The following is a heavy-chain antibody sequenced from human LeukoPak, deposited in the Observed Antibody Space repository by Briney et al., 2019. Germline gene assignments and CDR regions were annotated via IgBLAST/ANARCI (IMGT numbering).Heavy chain of an antibody. CDR1: GYSFSSYA. CDR2: INAGNGKT. CDR3: ARESKGLLLWFGESDYYFDY. Sequence: ASVKVSCKASGYSFSSYAMHWVRQAPGQRLEWMGWINAGNGKTKYSQKFQGRVTITTDESTSTAYMELSSLRSEDTAVYYCARESKGLLLWFGESDYYFDYWGQGTLVTVSS. V-gene: IGHV1-3*01. J-gene: IGHJ4*02. D-gene: IGHD3-10*01.